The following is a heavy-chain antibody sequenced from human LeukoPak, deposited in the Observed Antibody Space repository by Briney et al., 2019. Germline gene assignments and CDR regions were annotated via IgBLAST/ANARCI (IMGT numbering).Heavy chain of an antibody. V-gene: IGHV5-51*01. CDR3: ARFLYGHYSHYFDY. J-gene: IGHJ4*02. Sequence: GESQKISCRGSGYTFSNYWIGWVRQMPGKGLEWMGIIYPGDSETRYGPPFRGQVTISADKSISTTYLQWSSLEVSDTAMYFCARFLYGHYSHYFDYWGQGTLVAVSS. D-gene: IGHD4-17*01. CDR1: GYTFSNYW. CDR2: IYPGDSET.